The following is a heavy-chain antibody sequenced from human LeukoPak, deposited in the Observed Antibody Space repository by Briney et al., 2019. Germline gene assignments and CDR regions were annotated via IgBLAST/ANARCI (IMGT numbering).Heavy chain of an antibody. CDR2: INTDGSST. V-gene: IGHV3-74*01. Sequence: GGSLGLSCEVSGSPLSTSWMHWVRQAPGKGLVWVSRINTDGSSTVYADSVRGRFTISRDSAKNTVYLQMNSLRAEDTATYYCARASTNTFNIWGQGTLVTVSS. D-gene: IGHD2/OR15-2a*01. J-gene: IGHJ3*02. CDR3: ARASTNTFNI. CDR1: GSPLSTSW.